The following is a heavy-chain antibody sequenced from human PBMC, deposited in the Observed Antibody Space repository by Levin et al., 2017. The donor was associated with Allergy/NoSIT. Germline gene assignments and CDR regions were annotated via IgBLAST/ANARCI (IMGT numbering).Heavy chain of an antibody. D-gene: IGHD3-16*02. V-gene: IGHV4-59*01. CDR2: IYYSGST. Sequence: SETLSLTCTVSGGSISSYYWSWIRQPPGKGLEWIGYIYYSGSTNYNPSLKSRVTISVDTSKNQFSLKLSSVTAADTAVYYGARDLGYYDYVWGSYRFLGWFDPWGQGTLVTVSS. J-gene: IGHJ5*02. CDR1: GGSISSYY. CDR3: ARDLGYYDYVWGSYRFLGWFDP.